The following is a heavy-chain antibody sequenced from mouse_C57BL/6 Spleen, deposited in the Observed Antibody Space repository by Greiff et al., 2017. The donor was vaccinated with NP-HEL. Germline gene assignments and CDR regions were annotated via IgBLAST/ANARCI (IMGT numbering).Heavy chain of an antibody. Sequence: QVQLQQPGAELVKPGASVKLSCKASGYTFTSYWMQWVKQRPGQGLEWIGEIDPSDSYTNYNQKFKGKATLTVDTSSSTAYMQLSSLTSEDSAVYYCARSGSSIYAMDYWGQGTSVTVSS. V-gene: IGHV1-50*01. D-gene: IGHD1-1*01. J-gene: IGHJ4*01. CDR1: GYTFTSYW. CDR3: ARSGSSIYAMDY. CDR2: IDPSDSYT.